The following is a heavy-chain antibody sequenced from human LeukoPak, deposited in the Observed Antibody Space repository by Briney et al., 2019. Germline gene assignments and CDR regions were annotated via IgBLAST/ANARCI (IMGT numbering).Heavy chain of an antibody. V-gene: IGHV1-2*02. D-gene: IGHD4-23*01. CDR3: ARCYGGKLYYYYMDV. CDR1: GYIFTGYY. J-gene: IGHJ6*03. Sequence: GASVKVSCKASGYIFTGYYMHWVRQAPGQGLEWMGWINPNSGGTNYAQKFQGRVTMTRDTSISTAYMELSRLRSDDTAVYYCARCYGGKLYYYYMDVWGKGTTVTVSS. CDR2: INPNSGGT.